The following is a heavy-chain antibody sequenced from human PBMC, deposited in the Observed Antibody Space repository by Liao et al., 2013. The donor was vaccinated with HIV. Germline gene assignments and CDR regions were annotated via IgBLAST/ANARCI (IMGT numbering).Heavy chain of an antibody. CDR2: IYSSGRT. D-gene: IGHD7-27*01. V-gene: IGHV4-61*02. CDR1: DDSINSGRYF. Sequence: QVQLQESGPGLVKPSQTLSLICTVSDDSINSGRYFWSWIRQPAGKGLEWIGRIYSSGRTDYTPSLKGRVTISVDTSKNHFSLRLTSVTAADTALYYCARDENRGSEYWGQGTLVTVSS. CDR3: ARDENRGSEY. J-gene: IGHJ4*02.